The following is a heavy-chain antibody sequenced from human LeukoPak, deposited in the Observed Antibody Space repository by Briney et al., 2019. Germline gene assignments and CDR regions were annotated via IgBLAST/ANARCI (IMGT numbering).Heavy chain of an antibody. J-gene: IGHJ3*02. Sequence: SETLSLTCTVSGDSISSGDYYWSWIRQPAGKGLEWIGRISSSGSTNYNPSLKSRVTISVDTSKNQFSLKLSSVTAADTAFYYCARYIVSYPHDAFDIWGQGTMVTVSS. CDR1: GDSISSGDYY. D-gene: IGHD1-26*01. V-gene: IGHV4-61*02. CDR2: ISSSGST. CDR3: ARYIVSYPHDAFDI.